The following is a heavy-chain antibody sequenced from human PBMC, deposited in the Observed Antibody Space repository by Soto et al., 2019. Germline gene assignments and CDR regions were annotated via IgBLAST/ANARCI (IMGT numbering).Heavy chain of an antibody. CDR1: GFTFSSYS. V-gene: IGHV3-21*01. Sequence: EVQLVESGGGLVKPGGSLRLSCAASGFTFSSYSMNWVRQAPGKGLEWVSSISSSSSYIYYADSVKGRFTISRDNAKNSLYLQMNRLRAEDTAVYYCARDEAEGIFDYWGQGTLVTVSS. CDR3: ARDEAEGIFDY. CDR2: ISSSSSYI. J-gene: IGHJ4*02.